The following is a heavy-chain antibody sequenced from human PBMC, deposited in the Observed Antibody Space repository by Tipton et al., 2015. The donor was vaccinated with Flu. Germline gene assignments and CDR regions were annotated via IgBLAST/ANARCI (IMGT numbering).Heavy chain of an antibody. CDR1: GGSISSSSYY. V-gene: IGHV4-39*01. CDR3: ARHTREAVAGTWDFWYFDL. D-gene: IGHD6-19*01. J-gene: IGHJ2*01. CDR2: IYYSGST. Sequence: TLSLTCTVSGGSISSSSYYWGWIRQPPGKGLEWIGSIYYSGSTYYNPSLKSRVTISVDTSKNQFSLKPSSVTAADTAVYYCARHTREAVAGTWDFWYFDLWGRGTLVTVSS.